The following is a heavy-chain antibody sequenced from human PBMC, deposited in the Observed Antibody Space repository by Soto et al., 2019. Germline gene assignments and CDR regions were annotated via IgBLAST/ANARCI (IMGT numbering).Heavy chain of an antibody. CDR2: IYYSGSI. D-gene: IGHD2-15*01. Sequence: SETLSLTCTVSGGSISSYYWSWIRQPPGKGLEWIGYIYYSGSINYNPSLKSRVNISVDTSKNQFSLKLSSVTAADTAVYYCARQCRGVTCHWFVPWGQGTLVTVS. J-gene: IGHJ5*02. V-gene: IGHV4-59*01. CDR3: ARQCRGVTCHWFVP. CDR1: GGSISSYY.